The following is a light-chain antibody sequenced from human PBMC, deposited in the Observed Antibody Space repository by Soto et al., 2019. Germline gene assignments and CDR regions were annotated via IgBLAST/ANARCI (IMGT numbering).Light chain of an antibody. CDR2: STS. CDR3: QQYGTSGT. J-gene: IGKJ1*01. V-gene: IGKV3-20*01. Sequence: EIVLTQSPGTLSLSPGERATLSCRASQSVSSSYLAWYQQKPGQAPRLLIYSTSRRATGIPDRFSGSGSGTHFTLTISRLEPEDFAVYYCQQYGTSGTFGQGTKVDI. CDR1: QSVSSSY.